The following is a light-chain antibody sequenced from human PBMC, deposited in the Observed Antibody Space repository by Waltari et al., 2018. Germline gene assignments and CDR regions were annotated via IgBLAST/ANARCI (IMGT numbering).Light chain of an antibody. CDR3: QQYNSYSPWT. V-gene: IGKV1-5*03. J-gene: IGKJ1*01. CDR2: KAS. CDR1: QSISSW. Sequence: DIQMTQSPSTLSASVGDRVTITCRASQSISSWLAWYQPKPGKAPKLLIYKASSLESGVPSRFSGSGSGTEFTLTISSLQPDDFATYYCQQYNSYSPWTFGQGTKVEIK.